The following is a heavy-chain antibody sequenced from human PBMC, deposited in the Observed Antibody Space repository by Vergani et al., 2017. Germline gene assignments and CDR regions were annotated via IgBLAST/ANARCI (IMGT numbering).Heavy chain of an antibody. CDR3: AAGMEEGGSSWPLDY. V-gene: IGHV1-69*04. CDR2: IIPILGIA. CDR1: GGTFSSYA. D-gene: IGHD6-13*01. Sequence: QVQLVQSGAEVKKPGSSVKVSCKASGGTFSSYAISWVRQAPGQGLEWMGRIIPILGIANYAQKFQGRVTITADKSTSTAYMELSSLRSEDTAVYYCAAGMEEGGSSWPLDYWGQGTLVTVSS. J-gene: IGHJ4*02.